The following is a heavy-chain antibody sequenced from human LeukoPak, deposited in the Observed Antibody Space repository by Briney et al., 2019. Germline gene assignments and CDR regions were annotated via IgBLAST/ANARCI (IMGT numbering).Heavy chain of an antibody. V-gene: IGHV4-31*03. CDR1: GGSISSGGYY. Sequence: PSQTLSLTCTVSGGSISSGGYYWSWIRQHPGKGLEWIGYIYYSGSTYYNPSLKSRVTISVDTSKNQFSLKLSSVTAADTAVYYCARVFEEDGDYLNWFDPWGQGTLATVSS. CDR3: ARVFEEDGDYLNWFDP. J-gene: IGHJ5*02. D-gene: IGHD4-17*01. CDR2: IYYSGST.